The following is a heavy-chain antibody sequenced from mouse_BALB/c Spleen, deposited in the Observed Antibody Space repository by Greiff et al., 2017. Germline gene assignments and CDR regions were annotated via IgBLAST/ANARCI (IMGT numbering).Heavy chain of an antibody. D-gene: IGHD1-1*01. CDR2: IYPGGGYT. CDR3: ARRHYGSRYWYCDV. V-gene: IGHV1-63*02. J-gene: IGHJ1*01. Sequence: QVQLQQSGAELVRPGTSVKISCKASGYTFTNYWLGWVKQRPGHGLEWIVDIYPGGGYTNYNEKFKGKATLTADTSSSTAYMQLSSLTSEDSAVYFCARRHYGSRYWYCDVWGAGTTGTVSS. CDR1: GYTFTNYW.